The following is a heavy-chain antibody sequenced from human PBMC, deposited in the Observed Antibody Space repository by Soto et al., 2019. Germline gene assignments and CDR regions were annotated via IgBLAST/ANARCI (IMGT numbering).Heavy chain of an antibody. CDR2: ISYDGSNK. Sequence: QVQLVESGGGVVQPGRSLRLSCAASGFTFSSYGMHWVRQAPGKGLEWVAVISYDGSNKYYADSVKGRFTISRDNSKNTLYLQMNSLRAEDTAVYYCAKDPRYYDFWSGPTLGLDFDYWSQGTLVTVSS. CDR3: AKDPRYYDFWSGPTLGLDFDY. D-gene: IGHD3-3*01. CDR1: GFTFSSYG. V-gene: IGHV3-30*18. J-gene: IGHJ4*02.